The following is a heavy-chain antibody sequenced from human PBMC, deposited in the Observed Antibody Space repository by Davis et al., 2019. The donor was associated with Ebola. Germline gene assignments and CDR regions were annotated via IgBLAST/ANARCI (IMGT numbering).Heavy chain of an antibody. J-gene: IGHJ6*04. CDR1: GFTVSSNY. D-gene: IGHD3-3*01. Sequence: GGSLRLSCAASGFTVSSNYMIWVRQAPGKGLEWVSGIDDDGEDTNYADSVRGRFTISRDNSKNTLYLQMNSLRVEDTAVYYCAKSGLSFGVVKYHYGMDVWGKGTTVTVSS. V-gene: IGHV3-53*01. CDR3: AKSGLSFGVVKYHYGMDV. CDR2: IDDDGEDT.